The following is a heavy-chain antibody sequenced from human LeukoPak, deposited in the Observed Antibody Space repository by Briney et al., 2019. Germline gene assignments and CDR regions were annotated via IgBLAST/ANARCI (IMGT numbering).Heavy chain of an antibody. CDR3: ARGFYGDYEDYFDY. V-gene: IGHV1-69*02. CDR2: IIPILGIA. D-gene: IGHD4-17*01. J-gene: IGHJ4*02. Sequence: SVKVSYKASGGTFSSYTISWVLQAPGQGLEWMGRIIPILGIANYAQKFQGRVTITADKSTSTAYMELSSLRSEDTAVYYCARGFYGDYEDYFDYWGQGTLVTVSS. CDR1: GGTFSSYT.